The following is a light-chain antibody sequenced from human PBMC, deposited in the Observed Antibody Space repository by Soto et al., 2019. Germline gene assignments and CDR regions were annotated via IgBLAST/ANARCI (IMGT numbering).Light chain of an antibody. CDR1: QSVSDNY. CDR2: GAS. Sequence: EIVLTQSQGTLSLSAGERATLSCRASQSVSDNYLALYQQKPGQAPTLPIYGASNRATGIPDRFTGSGSGTDFTLTIRRLQPEDFAVDDCQQYGSSGTFCQGTKVDIK. V-gene: IGKV3-20*01. CDR3: QQYGSSGT. J-gene: IGKJ1*01.